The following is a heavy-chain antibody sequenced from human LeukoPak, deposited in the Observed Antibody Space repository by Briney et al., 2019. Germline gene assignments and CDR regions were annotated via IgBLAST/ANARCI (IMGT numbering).Heavy chain of an antibody. CDR3: AKDWDDYGDYLPLDY. Sequence: PGGSLRLSCAASGFTFSSSAMSWVRQAPGKGLEWVSAISNNGGYTYYADSVQGRFTISRDNSKNTLYLQMNSLRAEDTAVYYCAKDWDDYGDYLPLDYWGQGTLVTVSS. J-gene: IGHJ4*02. CDR1: GFTFSSSA. D-gene: IGHD4-17*01. V-gene: IGHV3-23*01. CDR2: ISNNGGYT.